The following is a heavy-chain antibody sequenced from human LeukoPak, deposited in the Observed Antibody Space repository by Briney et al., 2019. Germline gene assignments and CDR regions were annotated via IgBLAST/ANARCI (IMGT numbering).Heavy chain of an antibody. J-gene: IGHJ4*03. CDR1: GFTFSSYE. CDR3: ARGLGKGYFDY. Sequence: GGSLRLSCAASGFTFSSYEMNWVRQAPGEGLEWVSYISTSGSTIYYADSVKGRFTISRDNAKKSLYLQMNSLRAEDTAVYCCARGLGKGYFDYWGQGTLVTVSS. CDR2: ISTSGSTI. V-gene: IGHV3-48*03.